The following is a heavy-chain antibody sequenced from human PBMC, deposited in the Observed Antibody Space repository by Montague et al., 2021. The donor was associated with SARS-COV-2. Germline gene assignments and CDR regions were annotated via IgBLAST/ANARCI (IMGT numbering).Heavy chain of an antibody. D-gene: IGHD2-2*01. V-gene: IGHV3-23*01. Sequence: SLRLSCAASGFTLSIFAMNWVRQAPGKGLEWVSSISGSADTTYYADSVKGRFTISRDSSKNTLYLQMNSLRVEETAVYYCAKGFTSGPRGLFDYWGQGSLVTVTS. CDR1: GFTLSIFA. CDR2: ISGSADTT. CDR3: AKGFTSGPRGLFDY. J-gene: IGHJ4*02.